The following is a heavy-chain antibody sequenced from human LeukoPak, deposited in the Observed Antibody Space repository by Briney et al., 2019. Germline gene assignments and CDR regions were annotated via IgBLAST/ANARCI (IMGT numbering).Heavy chain of an antibody. D-gene: IGHD3-9*01. V-gene: IGHV3-30*04. CDR2: ISYDGTDK. CDR1: GFTFSSYA. J-gene: IGHJ5*02. CDR3: AKGGVLRYFDWLDGPAYNWFDP. Sequence: GGSLRLSCAASGFTFSSYAMHWVRQAPGKGLEWVALISYDGTDKYYADSVKGRFTISRDNAKNTLYLQMNSLRAEDTAVYYCAKGGVLRYFDWLDGPAYNWFDPWGQGTLVTVSS.